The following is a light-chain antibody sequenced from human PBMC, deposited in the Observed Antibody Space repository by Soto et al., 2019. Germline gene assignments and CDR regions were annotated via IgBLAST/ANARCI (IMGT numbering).Light chain of an antibody. CDR3: SSYAGDYNLYV. CDR1: SSDVGGYNY. J-gene: IGLJ1*01. V-gene: IGLV2-8*01. CDR2: EVS. Sequence: QSALTQPPSASGSRGQSVTISCTGTSSDVGGYNYVSWYQHHPGKAPKLLIYEVSKRPSGVPDRFSGSKSANTASLTVSGLQAVDEADYFCSSYAGDYNLYVFGTGTKLTVL.